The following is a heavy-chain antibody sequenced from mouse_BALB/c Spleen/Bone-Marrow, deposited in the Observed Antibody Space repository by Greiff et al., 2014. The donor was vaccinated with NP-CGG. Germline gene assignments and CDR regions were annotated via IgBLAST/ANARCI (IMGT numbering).Heavy chain of an antibody. CDR2: INPSNGRT. Sequence: QVQLQQSGAELVKPGASVKLSCKASGYTFTSYWMHWVKQRPGQGLEWIGEINPSNGRTNYNEKFKSKATLTVDKSSSTAYMQLRSLTSEDSAVYYCARCYYGNCFDDWGEGATLTVSS. CDR3: ARCYYGNCFDD. CDR1: GYTFTSYW. V-gene: IGHV1S81*02. D-gene: IGHD2-1*01. J-gene: IGHJ2*01.